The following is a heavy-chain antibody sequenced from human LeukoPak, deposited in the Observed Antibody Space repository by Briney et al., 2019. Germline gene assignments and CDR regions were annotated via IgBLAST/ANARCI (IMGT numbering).Heavy chain of an antibody. Sequence: GGSLRLSCAASGFTFSSYGMHWVRQAPGKGLEWVAVIWYDGSNKYYADSVKGRFTISRDNSKNTLYLQMNSLRAEDTAVYYCAREGTTVVKGDFDYRGQGTLVTVSS. V-gene: IGHV3-33*08. CDR2: IWYDGSNK. J-gene: IGHJ4*02. CDR1: GFTFSSYG. D-gene: IGHD4-23*01. CDR3: AREGTTVVKGDFDY.